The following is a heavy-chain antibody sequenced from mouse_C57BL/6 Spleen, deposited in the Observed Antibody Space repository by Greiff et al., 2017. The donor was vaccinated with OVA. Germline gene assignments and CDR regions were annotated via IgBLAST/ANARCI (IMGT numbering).Heavy chain of an antibody. CDR1: GYTFTSYW. V-gene: IGHV1-74*01. Sequence: QVQLQQPGAELVKPGASVKLSCKASGYTFTSYWMHWVKQRPGQGLEWIGRIHPSDSDTNYNQKFKSKATLTVDKTSSTAYMQLSSLTSEDSAVYYCAVDYCDNDDEYAYWGQGTMVTVAA. J-gene: IGHJ3*01. D-gene: IGHD2-13*01. CDR2: IHPSDSDT. CDR3: AVDYCDNDDEYAY.